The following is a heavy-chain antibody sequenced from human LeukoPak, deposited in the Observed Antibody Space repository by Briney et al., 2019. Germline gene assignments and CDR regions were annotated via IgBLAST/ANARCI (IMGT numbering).Heavy chain of an antibody. CDR1: RFTLSSYG. CDR3: AKAYGSGTYEGYFDC. CDR2: IRGSGDNT. V-gene: IGHV3-23*01. J-gene: IGHJ4*02. D-gene: IGHD3-10*01. Sequence: GGSLRLSCAASRFTLSSYGMSWVRQAPGKGLEWVSTIRGSGDNTYYADSVKGRFTISRDNSKNTLYLQMNSLRVEDTAVYYRAKAYGSGTYEGYFDCWGQGTLVTVSS.